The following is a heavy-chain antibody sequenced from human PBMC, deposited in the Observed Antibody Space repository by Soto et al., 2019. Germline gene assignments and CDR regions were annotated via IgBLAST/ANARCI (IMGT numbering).Heavy chain of an antibody. CDR2: ISSYGSDT. Sequence: GGSLRLSCAASGFTFSRYWMHWVRQAPGKGLVWVSRISSYGSDTHYADSVKGRFTISRDNAKNTLYLQMNSLRADDTAVYYCASNYAYTEGYYWYGIDVWGQGTTVTVSS. J-gene: IGHJ6*02. V-gene: IGHV3-74*01. CDR3: ASNYAYTEGYYWYGIDV. CDR1: GFTFSRYW. D-gene: IGHD3-16*01.